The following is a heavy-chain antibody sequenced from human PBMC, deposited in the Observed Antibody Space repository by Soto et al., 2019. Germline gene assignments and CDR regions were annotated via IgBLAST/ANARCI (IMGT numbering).Heavy chain of an antibody. D-gene: IGHD6-6*01. CDR2: IIPIFGTA. Sequence: SVKVSCKASGGTFSSYAISWVRQAPGQGLEWMGGIIPIFGTANYAQKFQGRVTITADESTSTAYMELSSLRSEDTAVYYCARFYSSSSDDFDYWGQGTLVTVSS. CDR1: GGTFSSYA. J-gene: IGHJ4*02. CDR3: ARFYSSSSDDFDY. V-gene: IGHV1-69*13.